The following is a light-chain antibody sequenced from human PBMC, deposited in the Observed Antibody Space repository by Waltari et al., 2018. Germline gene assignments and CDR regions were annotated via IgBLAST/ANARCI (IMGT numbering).Light chain of an antibody. CDR3: CSYAGRYTSV. J-gene: IGLJ2*01. Sequence: QSALTQPRSVSGSPGQSVTLSCTGPNSAVGAYNYVSWYQQRPGKAPNLVIYDFDKRPSGVPDRFSGSKAGNTASLTISGLQTDDEADYYCCSYAGRYTSVFGGGTKVTVL. V-gene: IGLV2-11*01. CDR2: DFD. CDR1: NSAVGAYNY.